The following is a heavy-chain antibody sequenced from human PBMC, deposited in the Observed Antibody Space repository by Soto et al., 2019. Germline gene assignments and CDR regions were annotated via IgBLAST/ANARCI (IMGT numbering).Heavy chain of an antibody. J-gene: IGHJ5*02. CDR2: IYWTDEK. D-gene: IGHD3-10*01. CDR1: GFSLTTGVG. CDR3: AYMVNMARGPYNYFGP. V-gene: IGHV2-5*01. Sequence: SGPTVLHPTHTLTLTCNFFGFSLTTGVGVGWIRQRTGQALEWLAIIYWTDEKLYNPSLKTRLTITKDTSKPQVVLTVTDMDPVDTDTYYYAYMVNMARGPYNYFGPWGQGTLVTVSS.